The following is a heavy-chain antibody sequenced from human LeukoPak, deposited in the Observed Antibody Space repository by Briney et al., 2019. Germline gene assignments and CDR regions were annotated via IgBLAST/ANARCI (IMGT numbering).Heavy chain of an antibody. D-gene: IGHD5-12*01. CDR1: GFTFSSYW. CDR3: ATLEGYSGYDYWDTRDY. CDR2: INSDGSST. V-gene: IGHV3-74*01. Sequence: PGGSLRLSCAASGFTFSSYWMHWVRQAPGKGLVWVSRINSDGSSTSYADSVKGRFTISRDNAKNTLYLQMNSLRAEDTAVYYCATLEGYSGYDYWDTRDYWGQGTLVTVSS. J-gene: IGHJ4*02.